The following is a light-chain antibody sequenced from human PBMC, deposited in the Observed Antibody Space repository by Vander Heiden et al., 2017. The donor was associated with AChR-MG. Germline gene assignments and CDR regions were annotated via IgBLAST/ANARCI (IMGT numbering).Light chain of an antibody. CDR2: GES. Sequence: SYVLTQPPSGSVAPGQTARIPCGANNIGTKRVHWYHQKSGQAPVLVVYGESDRPSGIPERFSGSNSGNTATLTISRVEAGDEGDYYCQVWDSSSDHVVFGGGTKVTVL. CDR3: QVWDSSSDHVV. V-gene: IGLV3-21*02. CDR1: NIGTKR. J-gene: IGLJ3*02.